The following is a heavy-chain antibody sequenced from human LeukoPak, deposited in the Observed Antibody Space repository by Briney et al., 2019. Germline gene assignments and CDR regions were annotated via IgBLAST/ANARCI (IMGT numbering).Heavy chain of an antibody. CDR3: AKDREYYDSSGYYSALVY. D-gene: IGHD3-22*01. V-gene: IGHV3-23*01. J-gene: IGHJ4*02. CDR1: GFTFSSYA. CDR2: ISGSGGST. Sequence: TGGSLRLSCAASGFTFSSYAMSWVRQAPGKGLEWVSAISGSGGSTYYADSVKGRFTISRDNSKNTLYLQMNSLRAEDTAVYYCAKDREYYDSSGYYSALVYWGQGTLVTVSS.